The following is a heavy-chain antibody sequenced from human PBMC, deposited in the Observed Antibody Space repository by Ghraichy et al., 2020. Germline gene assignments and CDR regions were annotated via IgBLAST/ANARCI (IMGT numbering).Heavy chain of an antibody. CDR1: GFTFSDYY. CDR2: TRNEAKSYTS. Sequence: GESLRLSCAASGFTFSDYYMDWVRQAPGKGLEWVGRTRNEAKSYTSDYAASVKGRFSISRDDSKNSLWLQMNSLKTEDTAIYYCARDWNTALDSWGQGILVTVSS. V-gene: IGHV3-72*01. D-gene: IGHD5-18*01. J-gene: IGHJ4*02. CDR3: ARDWNTALDS.